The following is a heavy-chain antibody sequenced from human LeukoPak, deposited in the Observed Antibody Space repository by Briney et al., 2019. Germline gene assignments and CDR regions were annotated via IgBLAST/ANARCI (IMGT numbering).Heavy chain of an antibody. V-gene: IGHV4-39*07. J-gene: IGHJ5*02. Sequence: SETLSLTCTVSGGSISTYYWVWIRQPPGKGLEWIGSIYYSGSTNYNPSLKSRVTISVDTSKNQFSLKLSSVTAADTAVYYCARVGNPLVTVFAWFDPWGQGTLVTVSS. CDR2: IYYSGST. CDR1: GGSISTYY. D-gene: IGHD3-3*01. CDR3: ARVGNPLVTVFAWFDP.